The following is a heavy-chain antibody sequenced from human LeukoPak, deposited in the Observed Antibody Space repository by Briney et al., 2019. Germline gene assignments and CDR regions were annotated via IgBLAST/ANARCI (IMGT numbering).Heavy chain of an antibody. Sequence: PSETLSLTRTVSGGSVSSGSYYWSWIRQPPGKGLEWIGYIYYSGSTNYNPSLKSRVTISVDTSKNQFSLKLSSVTAADTAVYYCARDSPFYGSGSSVIDYWGQGTLVTVSS. CDR2: IYYSGST. D-gene: IGHD3-10*01. J-gene: IGHJ4*02. CDR3: ARDSPFYGSGSSVIDY. CDR1: GGSVSSGSYY. V-gene: IGHV4-61*01.